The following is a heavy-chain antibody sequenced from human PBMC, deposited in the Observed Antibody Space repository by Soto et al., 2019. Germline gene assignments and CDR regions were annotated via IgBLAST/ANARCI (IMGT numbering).Heavy chain of an antibody. CDR2: INPATGAA. CDR1: GYPVTASY. CDR3: ARGGGVGVAGSAAFDM. V-gene: IGHV1-2*02. Sequence: QFHLWQSGAVVKKPGPPGTVSCSASGYPVTASYRHWVRQAPGRGLEWLGGINPATGAAKYTQTFQGRVTMTRDTSTSTVFMELSGLTSEDTAVFYCARGGGVGVAGSAAFDMWGQGTLVTVSS. D-gene: IGHD3-3*01. J-gene: IGHJ3*02.